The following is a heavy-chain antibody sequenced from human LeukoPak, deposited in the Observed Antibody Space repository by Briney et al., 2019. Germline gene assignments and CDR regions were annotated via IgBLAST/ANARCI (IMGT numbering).Heavy chain of an antibody. Sequence: ASVKVSCKASGYTFTSYGISWVRQAPGQGLEWMGWISAYNGNTNYAQKLQGRVTMTTDTSTSTAYMELRSLRSDDTAVYYCARALYYYDSSGYSDYCGQGTLVTVSS. CDR3: ARALYYYDSSGYSDY. CDR2: ISAYNGNT. V-gene: IGHV1-18*01. J-gene: IGHJ4*02. CDR1: GYTFTSYG. D-gene: IGHD3-22*01.